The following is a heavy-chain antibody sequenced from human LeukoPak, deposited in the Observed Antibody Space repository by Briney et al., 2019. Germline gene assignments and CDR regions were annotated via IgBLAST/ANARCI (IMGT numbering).Heavy chain of an antibody. Sequence: SVKVSCKASGGTFSNYAISWVRQAPGQGLEWMGGIIPLFRTAKYAQKFQGRVTITADESTSTAYMELSSLRSEDTAVHYCARFQHTALINWFDPWGQGTLVTVSS. D-gene: IGHD5-18*01. CDR2: IIPLFRTA. V-gene: IGHV1-69*13. J-gene: IGHJ5*02. CDR1: GGTFSNYA. CDR3: ARFQHTALINWFDP.